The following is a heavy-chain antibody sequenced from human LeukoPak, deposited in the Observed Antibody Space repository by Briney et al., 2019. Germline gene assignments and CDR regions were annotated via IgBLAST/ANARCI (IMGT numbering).Heavy chain of an antibody. CDR3: ARGFRDTAMFLDY. D-gene: IGHD5-18*01. Sequence: GGSLRLSCAASGFTFSSYEMNWVRQAPGKGLEWISAISGSSSNVYYAASVRGRFTISRDNAENSLYLQLNSMRAEDTAVYYCARGFRDTAMFLDYWGQGTLVTVSS. J-gene: IGHJ4*02. CDR1: GFTFSSYE. V-gene: IGHV3-48*03. CDR2: ISGSSSNV.